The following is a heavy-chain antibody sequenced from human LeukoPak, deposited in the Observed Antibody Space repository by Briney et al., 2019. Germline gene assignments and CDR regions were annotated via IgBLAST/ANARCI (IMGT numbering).Heavy chain of an antibody. Sequence: GGSLRLSCAASGFTFNNYAMNWVRQAPGKGLEWVAVISYDGSNKYYADSVKGRFTISRDNSKNTLYLQMNSLRAEDTAVYYCAKTMDLLTGYLWSLDYWGQGTLVTVSS. CDR1: GFTFNNYA. J-gene: IGHJ4*02. D-gene: IGHD3-9*01. CDR3: AKTMDLLTGYLWSLDY. V-gene: IGHV3-30*04. CDR2: ISYDGSNK.